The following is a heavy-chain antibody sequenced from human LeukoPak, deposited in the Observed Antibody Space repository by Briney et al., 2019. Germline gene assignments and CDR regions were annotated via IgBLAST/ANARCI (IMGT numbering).Heavy chain of an antibody. Sequence: SETLSLICTVSGGSISSYYWSWIRQPPGKGLEWIGYIYYSGSTNYNPSLKSRVTISVDTSKNQFSLKLSSVTAADTAVYYCASALTVTDWFDPWGQGTLVTVSS. V-gene: IGHV4-59*08. D-gene: IGHD4-17*01. CDR1: GGSISSYY. J-gene: IGHJ5*02. CDR2: IYYSGST. CDR3: ASALTVTDWFDP.